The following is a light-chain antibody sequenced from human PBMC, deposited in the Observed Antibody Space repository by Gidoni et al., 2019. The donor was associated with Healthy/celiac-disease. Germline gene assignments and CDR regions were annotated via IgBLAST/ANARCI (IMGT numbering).Light chain of an antibody. J-gene: IGKJ4*01. CDR3: QQRNSYPLT. Sequence: QLTHSPSFLSASVGDRVTITCRASQGISSYLAWYQQKPGKAPKLLIYAASNLQSGVPSRFSGSGSGTEFTLTISSLQPEDFATYYCQQRNSYPLTFGGGTKVEIK. CDR2: AAS. V-gene: IGKV1-9*01. CDR1: QGISSY.